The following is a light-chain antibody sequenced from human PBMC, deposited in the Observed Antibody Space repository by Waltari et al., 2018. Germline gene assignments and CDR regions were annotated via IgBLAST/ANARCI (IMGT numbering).Light chain of an antibody. J-gene: IGKJ4*02. CDR3: QQRRDWPRT. CDR1: QSVTNY. CDR2: DTS. Sequence: DIVLIQSPAILSFSPGERASLSCRASQSVTNYLAGYQQKPGQAPRLLIYDTSNRATGIPAGFSGSGCGTDFTLTISSLEPEDFAVYYCQQRRDWPRTFGGGTKVEIK. V-gene: IGKV3-11*01.